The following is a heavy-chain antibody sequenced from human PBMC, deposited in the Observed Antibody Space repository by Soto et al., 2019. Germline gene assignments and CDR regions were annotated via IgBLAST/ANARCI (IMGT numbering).Heavy chain of an antibody. V-gene: IGHV3-30*18. J-gene: IGHJ4*02. CDR3: AKDLPSSSWYNFDY. Sequence: QVQLVESGGGVVQPGRSLRLSCAASGFTFSSYGMHWVRQAPGKGLEWVAVISYDGSNKYYADSVKGRFTISRDNSKNTLYLQMNSLRAEDTAVYYCAKDLPSSSWYNFDYWGQGTLVTVSS. CDR1: GFTFSSYG. D-gene: IGHD6-13*01. CDR2: ISYDGSNK.